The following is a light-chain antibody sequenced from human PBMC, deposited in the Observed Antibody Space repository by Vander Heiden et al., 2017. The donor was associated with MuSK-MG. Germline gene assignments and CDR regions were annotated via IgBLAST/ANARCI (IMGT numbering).Light chain of an antibody. CDR2: SNT. Sequence: QSVLTQPPSVSGAPGQRVTISCTGSRYNIGAGSDVHWYQQLPGAARKLLIYSNTNRPSGVPDRFSGSKSGTSASLAITGLQAEDEAYFYCQAYDNSHVIFGGGTKRTVL. CDR3: QAYDNSHVI. V-gene: IGLV1-40*01. CDR1: RYNIGAGSD. J-gene: IGLJ2*01.